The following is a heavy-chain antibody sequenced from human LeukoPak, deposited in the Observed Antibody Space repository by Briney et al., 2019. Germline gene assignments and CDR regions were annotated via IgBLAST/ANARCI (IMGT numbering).Heavy chain of an antibody. CDR1: GFTFSSYE. J-gene: IGHJ4*02. V-gene: IGHV3-7*01. CDR3: ATRIVGTPDYLDY. CDR2: INQDGSDK. D-gene: IGHD1-26*01. Sequence: GGSLRLSCVASGFTFSSYEMNWVRQAPGKGLEWVANINQDGSDKYYVDSVKGRITISRDNAKNSLYLQMNSLRAEDTAVYYCATRIVGTPDYLDYWGQGSLVTVSS.